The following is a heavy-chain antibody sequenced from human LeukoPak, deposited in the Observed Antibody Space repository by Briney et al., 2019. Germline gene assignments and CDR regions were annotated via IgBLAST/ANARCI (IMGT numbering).Heavy chain of an antibody. V-gene: IGHV3-23*01. CDR3: AKYHSYGSIEYFQH. J-gene: IGHJ1*01. CDR2: ISGSGGST. Sequence: GGSMRLSCAASGFTFSSYAMSWVRQAPGKGLEWVSAISGSGGSTYYADSVKGRFTISRDNSKNTLYLQMNSLRAEDTAVYYCAKYHSYGSIEYFQHWGQGTLVTVSS. CDR1: GFTFSSYA. D-gene: IGHD5-18*01.